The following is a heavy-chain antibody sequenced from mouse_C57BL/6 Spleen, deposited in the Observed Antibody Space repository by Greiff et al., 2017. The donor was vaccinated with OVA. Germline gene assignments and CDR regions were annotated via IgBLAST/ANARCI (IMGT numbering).Heavy chain of an antibody. D-gene: IGHD4-1*01. Sequence: VQLQQSGAELVRPGTSVKVSCKASGYAFTNYLIEWVKQRPGQGLEWIGVINPGSGGTNYNEKFKGKATLTADKSSSTAYMQLSSLTSEDSAVYFCARKGANWDAKDYWGQGTSVTVSS. CDR3: ARKGANWDAKDY. V-gene: IGHV1-54*01. CDR2: INPGSGGT. J-gene: IGHJ4*01. CDR1: GYAFTNYL.